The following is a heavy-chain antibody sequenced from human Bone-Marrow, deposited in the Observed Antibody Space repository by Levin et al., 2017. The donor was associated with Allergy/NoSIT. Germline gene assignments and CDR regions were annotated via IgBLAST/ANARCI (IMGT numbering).Heavy chain of an antibody. V-gene: IGHV3-15*01. CDR1: GFTFSYVW. CDR2: IKSKSDGGST. CDR3: SKERYCSSTSCPGALDI. J-gene: IGHJ3*02. Sequence: GESLKISCAASGFTFSYVWMTWVRQAPGKGLEWVGRIKSKSDGGSTEYAAPVKGRFTISRDDSKNTLYLQMNSLKTEDTAVYYCSKERYCSSTSCPGALDIWGQGTMVTVSS. D-gene: IGHD2-2*01.